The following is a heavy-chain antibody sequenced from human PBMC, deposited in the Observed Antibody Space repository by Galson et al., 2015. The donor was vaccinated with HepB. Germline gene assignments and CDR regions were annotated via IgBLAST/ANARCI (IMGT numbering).Heavy chain of an antibody. Sequence: SLRLSCAASGFTFSNAWMSWVRQAPGKGLEWVGRIKSKTDGGTTDYAAPVKGRFTISRHDSKNTLYLQMNSLKTEDTGVYYCTTVGARVVMVYATLWGQGTLVTVSS. CDR3: TTVGARVVMVYATL. V-gene: IGHV3-15*01. CDR2: IKSKTDGGTT. D-gene: IGHD2-8*01. CDR1: GFTFSNAW. J-gene: IGHJ4*02.